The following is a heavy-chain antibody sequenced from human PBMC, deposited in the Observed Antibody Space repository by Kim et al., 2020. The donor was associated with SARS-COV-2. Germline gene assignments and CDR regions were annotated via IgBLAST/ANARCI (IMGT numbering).Heavy chain of an antibody. CDR1: GYTFTSYA. Sequence: ASVKVSCKASGYTFTSYAMNWVRQAPGQGLEWMGWINTNTGNPTYAQGFTGRFVFSLDTSVSTAYLQISSLKAEDTAVYYCARGRVVVAATLWAARGYYYYGMDVWGQGTTVTVSS. CDR3: ARGRVVVAATLWAARGYYYYGMDV. V-gene: IGHV7-4-1*02. D-gene: IGHD2-15*01. J-gene: IGHJ6*02. CDR2: INTNTGNP.